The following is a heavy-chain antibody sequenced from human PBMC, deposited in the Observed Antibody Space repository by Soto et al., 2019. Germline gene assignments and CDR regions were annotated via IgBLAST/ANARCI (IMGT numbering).Heavy chain of an antibody. J-gene: IGHJ5*01. Sequence: SETLSLTCTVSGDSMTSSSYYWGWIRQPPGKGLEWIGSIYYSERTSYNSGSTYYSPSLQSRVTISLDTTNNHFSLKMTSVTAADTAIYFCARAERFPRSWFDSWGQGTQVTVSS. CDR2: IYYSERTSYNSGST. CDR1: GDSMTSSSYY. V-gene: IGHV4-39*02. CDR3: ARAERFPRSWFDS.